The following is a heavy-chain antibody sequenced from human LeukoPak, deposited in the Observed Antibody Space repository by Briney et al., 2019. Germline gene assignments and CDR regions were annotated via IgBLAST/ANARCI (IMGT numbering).Heavy chain of an antibody. D-gene: IGHD5-24*01. CDR1: GGSICSYS. V-gene: IGHV4-59*01. Sequence: SETLSLTCTVSGGSICSYSWSWIRQPPGKGLVWIGYIYYSGSTNYNPSLKSRVTISVDTSKNQFSLKLSSVTAADTAVYYCAREGGYNLRAFDYWGQGTLVTVSS. CDR2: IYYSGST. CDR3: AREGGYNLRAFDY. J-gene: IGHJ4*02.